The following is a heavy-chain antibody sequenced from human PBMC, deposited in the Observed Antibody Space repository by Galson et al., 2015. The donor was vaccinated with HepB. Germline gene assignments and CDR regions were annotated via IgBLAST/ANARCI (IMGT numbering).Heavy chain of an antibody. CDR3: ARGGAAADY. V-gene: IGHV3-30-3*01. D-gene: IGHD6-13*01. CDR1: GFTFSSYA. J-gene: IGHJ4*02. CDR2: ISYDGSDK. Sequence: SLRLSCAASGFTFSSYAMHWVRQAPGKGLEWVAVISYDGSDKYYADSVKGRFTISRDNSKNTLYLQMNSLRAEDTAVYYCARGGAAADYWGQGTLVTVSS.